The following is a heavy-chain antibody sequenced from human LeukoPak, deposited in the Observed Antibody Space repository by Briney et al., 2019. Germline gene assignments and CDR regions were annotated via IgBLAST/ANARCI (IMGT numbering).Heavy chain of an antibody. J-gene: IGHJ4*02. Sequence: GASLKVSCKTSRDTLTEYHMCWVRHAPGQGLEWMGCINPNSGGTNYAQKCQSRVTMTRDTSISTAYMERSRRRSDETAVYYCARILGNDYGDYWGQGTLVTVSS. D-gene: IGHD7-27*01. CDR1: RDTLTEYH. V-gene: IGHV1-2*02. CDR2: INPNSGGT. CDR3: ARILGNDYGDY.